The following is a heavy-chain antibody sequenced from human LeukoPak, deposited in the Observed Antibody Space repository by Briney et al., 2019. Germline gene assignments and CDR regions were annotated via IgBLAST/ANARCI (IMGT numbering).Heavy chain of an antibody. CDR2: IRSKANSCAT. D-gene: IGHD3-10*01. CDR3: TRQGGIWFGELSPYYYGMDV. Sequence: PGGSLRLSCAASGFTFSGSAMHWVRQASGKGLEWDGRIRSKANSCATAYAASVKGRFTISRDDSKNTAYLQMNSLKTEDTAVYYCTRQGGIWFGELSPYYYGMDVWGKGTTVTVSS. V-gene: IGHV3-73*01. CDR1: GFTFSGSA. J-gene: IGHJ6*04.